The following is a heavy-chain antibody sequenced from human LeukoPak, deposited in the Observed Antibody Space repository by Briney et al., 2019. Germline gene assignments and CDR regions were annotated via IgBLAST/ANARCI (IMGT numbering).Heavy chain of an antibody. J-gene: IGHJ4*02. CDR3: AREEYSGSNLYY. V-gene: IGHV4-39*07. D-gene: IGHD1-26*01. Sequence: PSETLSLTCTVSGGSISSSTYYWGWIRQPPGKGLEWIGNIYYGGNTYYNPSLESRVTISVDTSKNHFSLKLTSVTAADTAVYYCAREEYSGSNLYYWGQGNLFTVSS. CDR1: GGSISSSTYY. CDR2: IYYGGNT.